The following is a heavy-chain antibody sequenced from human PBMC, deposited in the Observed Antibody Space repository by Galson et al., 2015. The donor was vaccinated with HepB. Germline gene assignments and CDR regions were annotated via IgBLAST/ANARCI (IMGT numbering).Heavy chain of an antibody. V-gene: IGHV1-3*01. CDR3: ARDPVLRTYCYYMDV. Sequence: SVKVSCKASGYTFTSYAMHWVRQAPGQRLEWMGWINAGNGNTKYSQKFQGRVTITRDTSASTAYMELSSLRSEDTAVYYCARDPVLRTYCYYMDVWGKGTTVTVSS. CDR2: INAGNGNT. D-gene: IGHD3-3*01. J-gene: IGHJ6*03. CDR1: GYTFTSYA.